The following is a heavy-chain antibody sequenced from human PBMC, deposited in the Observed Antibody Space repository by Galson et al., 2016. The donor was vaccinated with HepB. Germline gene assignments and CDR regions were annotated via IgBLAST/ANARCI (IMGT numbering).Heavy chain of an antibody. CDR3: ARDCGLDYGGNSVSYYFDY. J-gene: IGHJ4*02. V-gene: IGHV1-46*01. Sequence: SVKVSCKASGYTFTSYYMHWVRQAPGQGLEWMGIINPSGGSTSYAQKFQGRVTMTRDTSTSTVYMELSSLRSEDTAVYYCARDCGLDYGGNSVSYYFDYWGQGTLVTVSS. CDR1: GYTFTSYY. CDR2: INPSGGST. D-gene: IGHD4-23*01.